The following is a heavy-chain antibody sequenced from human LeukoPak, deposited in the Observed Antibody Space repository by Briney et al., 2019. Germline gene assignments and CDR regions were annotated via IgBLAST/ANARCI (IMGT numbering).Heavy chain of an antibody. J-gene: IGHJ4*02. CDR2: IWHDGSNR. V-gene: IGHV3-33*01. Sequence: GGSLRLSCAASGFIFSTYGMHWVRQAPGKGLEWVAVIWHDGSNRHYADSVKGRFTISRDNPKSTLYLQMNSLRAEDTAVYYCARDGEAAAGRVGFFFDYWGQGTLVTVSS. CDR1: GFIFSTYG. D-gene: IGHD6-13*01. CDR3: ARDGEAAAGRVGFFFDY.